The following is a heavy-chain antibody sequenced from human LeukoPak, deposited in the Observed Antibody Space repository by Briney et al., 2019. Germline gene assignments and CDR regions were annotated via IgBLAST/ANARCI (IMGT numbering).Heavy chain of an antibody. D-gene: IGHD3-9*01. V-gene: IGHV1-18*01. J-gene: IGHJ5*02. CDR1: GYTFTSYG. CDR3: ARDNHYDILTGSPGPNNWFDP. Sequence: ASVKVSCKASGYTFTSYGISWVRQAPGQGLEWMGWISAYNGNTNYAQKLQGRVTMTTDTYTSTAYMELRSLRSDDTAVYYCARDNHYDILTGSPGPNNWFDPWGQGTLVTVSS. CDR2: ISAYNGNT.